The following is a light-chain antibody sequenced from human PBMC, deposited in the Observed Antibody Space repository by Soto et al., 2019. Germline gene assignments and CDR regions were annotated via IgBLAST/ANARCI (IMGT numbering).Light chain of an antibody. CDR2: AAS. CDR1: ESVRSNY. CDR3: QHYGNSFPT. Sequence: ESVLTQTPGTLSLSPGERASLSCRASESVRSNYLAWYQQRPGQAPRLLIYAASSRATGIPDRFSGGGSGTDFTLTISRLEPEDFAVYFCQHYGNSFPTFGQGTKVEIK. J-gene: IGKJ1*01. V-gene: IGKV3-20*01.